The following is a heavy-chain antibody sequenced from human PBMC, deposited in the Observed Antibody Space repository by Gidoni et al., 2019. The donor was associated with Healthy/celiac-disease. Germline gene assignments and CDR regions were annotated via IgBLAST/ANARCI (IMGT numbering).Heavy chain of an antibody. J-gene: IGHJ4*02. Sequence: QVQLVESGGGVVQPGRSLRLSCAASGFTFSSYAMHWVRQAPGKGLEWVAVISYDGSNKYYADSVKGRFTISRDNSKNTLYLQMNSLRAEDTAVYYCASGLERVDSSGYYSDYWGQGTLVTVSS. CDR3: ASGLERVDSSGYYSDY. CDR2: ISYDGSNK. V-gene: IGHV3-30-3*01. CDR1: GFTFSSYA. D-gene: IGHD3-22*01.